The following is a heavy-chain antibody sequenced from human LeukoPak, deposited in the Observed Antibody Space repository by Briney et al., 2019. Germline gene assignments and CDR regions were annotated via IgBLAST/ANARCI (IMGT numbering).Heavy chain of an antibody. D-gene: IGHD6-13*01. CDR3: ARARPPGIAAAGSPDNWFDP. J-gene: IGHJ5*02. Sequence: ASVKVSCKASGYTFTSYGISWVRQAPGQGLEWMGWINPNSGGTNYAQKFQGRVTMIRDTSISTAYMELSRLRSDDTAVYYCARARPPGIAAAGSPDNWFDPWGQGTLVTVSS. V-gene: IGHV1-2*02. CDR1: GYTFTSYG. CDR2: INPNSGGT.